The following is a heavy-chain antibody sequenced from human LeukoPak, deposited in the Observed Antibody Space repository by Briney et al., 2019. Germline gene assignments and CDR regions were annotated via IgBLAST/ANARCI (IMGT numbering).Heavy chain of an antibody. V-gene: IGHV3-7*05. Sequence: PGGSLRLSCAASGFTFSSYWMTWVRQAPGTGLQWVANIKPDGGEKYYVDSVKGRFTISRDNAKNSLYLEMNSLRPEDTAVYYCVRGSSGTAFQGISWAWCDPWGQGTLVTVSS. CDR1: GFTFSSYW. D-gene: IGHD3-10*01. CDR2: IKPDGGEK. CDR3: VRGSSGTAFQGISWAWCDP. J-gene: IGHJ5*02.